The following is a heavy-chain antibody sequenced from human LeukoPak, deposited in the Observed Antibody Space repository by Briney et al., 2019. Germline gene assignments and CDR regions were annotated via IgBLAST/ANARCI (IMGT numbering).Heavy chain of an antibody. D-gene: IGHD2-2*01. J-gene: IGHJ6*03. V-gene: IGHV4-4*09. CDR3: ARGQYQLQAYYMDV. Sequence: SETLSLTCTVSGGSISSYYWSWIRQPPGRGLEWIGYIYTSGSTNYNPSLKSRVTISVDTSKNQFSLKLSSVTAADTAVYYCARGQYQLQAYYMDVWGKGTTVTVSS. CDR1: GGSISSYY. CDR2: IYTSGST.